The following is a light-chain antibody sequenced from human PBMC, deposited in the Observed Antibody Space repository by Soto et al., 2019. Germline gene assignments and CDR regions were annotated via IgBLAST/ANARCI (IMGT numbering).Light chain of an antibody. J-gene: IGLJ2*01. CDR3: CSYAGSSSVV. CDR1: SNDVGSYDL. Sequence: QSALTQPASVSGSPGQSITISCTGTSNDVGSYDLVSWYQQHPGKAPKLMIFEASNRPSGVSSRFSGSKSGNTASLTISGLQAEDGANYYCCSYAGSSSVVFGGGTKVTVL. CDR2: EAS. V-gene: IGLV2-23*01.